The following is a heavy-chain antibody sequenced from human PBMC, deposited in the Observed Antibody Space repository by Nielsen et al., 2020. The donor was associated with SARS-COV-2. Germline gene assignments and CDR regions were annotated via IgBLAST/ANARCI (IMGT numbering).Heavy chain of an antibody. CDR2: ISSSSSYI. D-gene: IGHD3-3*01. CDR3: AIIWSGYTDAFDI. Sequence: GESLKISCAASGFTFSSYSMNWVHQAPGKGLEWVSSISSSSSYIYYADSVKGRFTISRDNAKNSLYLQMNSLRAEDTAVYYCAIIWSGYTDAFDIWGQGTMVTVSS. V-gene: IGHV3-21*01. CDR1: GFTFSSYS. J-gene: IGHJ3*02.